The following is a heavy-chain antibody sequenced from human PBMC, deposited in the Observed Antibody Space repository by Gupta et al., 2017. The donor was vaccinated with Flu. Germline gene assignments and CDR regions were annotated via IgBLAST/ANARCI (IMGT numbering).Heavy chain of an antibody. V-gene: IGHV3-30-3*01. CDR1: GFTFSSYG. D-gene: IGHD2-21*01. J-gene: IGHJ4*02. CDR3: ARSLSKWRDSIPYFDC. Sequence: QVLLVESGGGVVQPGRSLRLSCAASGFTFSSYGMHWVRQAPGKGLEWVAFISYDGSNRYYADSVKGRFTSSRDNSKNTLYLQMNSLRPEDTAVYFCARSLSKWRDSIPYFDCWGQGTLVTVSS. CDR2: ISYDGSNR.